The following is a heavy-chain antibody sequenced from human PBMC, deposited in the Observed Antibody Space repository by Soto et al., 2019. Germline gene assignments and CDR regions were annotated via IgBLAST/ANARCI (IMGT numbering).Heavy chain of an antibody. CDR1: GFTFSSYS. J-gene: IGHJ4*02. D-gene: IGHD6-13*01. CDR2: ISSSSSTI. V-gene: IGHV3-48*02. CDR3: ARDPYSSSWYVTDY. Sequence: GGSLRLSCAASGFTFSSYSMNWVRQAPGKGLEWVSYISSSSSTIYYADSVKGRFTISRDNAKNSLYLQMNSLRDEDTAVYYCARDPYSSSWYVTDYWGQGTLVTVSS.